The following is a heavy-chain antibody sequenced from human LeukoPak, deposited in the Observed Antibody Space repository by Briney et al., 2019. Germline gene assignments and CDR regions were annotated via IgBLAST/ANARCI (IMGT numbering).Heavy chain of an antibody. J-gene: IGHJ3*02. V-gene: IGHV3-74*01. Sequence: GGSLRLSCGASGFTFSSYWMSWVRQAPGKGLVWVSRSKNDGSSTSYADSVKGRFTISRDNAKNTLYLQMNSLRAEDTAVYYCARELPRIGGQTDASDIWGQGTMVTVS. CDR3: ARELPRIGGQTDASDI. CDR2: SKNDGSST. CDR1: GFTFSSYW. D-gene: IGHD3-16*01.